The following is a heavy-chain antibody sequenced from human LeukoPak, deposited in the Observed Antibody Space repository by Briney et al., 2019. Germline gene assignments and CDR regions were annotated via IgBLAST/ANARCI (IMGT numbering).Heavy chain of an antibody. CDR1: GFTFGDFG. CDR2: IWYDGTNR. V-gene: IGHV3-33*06. CDR3: AKSPNIGNYYYYMDV. D-gene: IGHD2/OR15-2a*01. J-gene: IGHJ6*03. Sequence: PGRSLRLSCAASGFTFGDFGMHWVRQAPGMGLEFVAGIWYDGTNRYYADSLKGRFTISRDNSKDTLFLQVSSLRAEDSAVYYCAKSPNIGNYYYYMDVWGEGTTVTVSS.